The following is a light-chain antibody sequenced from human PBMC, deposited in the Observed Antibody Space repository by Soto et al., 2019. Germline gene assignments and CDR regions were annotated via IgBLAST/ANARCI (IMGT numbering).Light chain of an antibody. V-gene: IGKV3D-15*01. Sequence: EVVMTQSPATLCVSPGERATLACRASQSVRSHLAWYQQKPGQAPRILMYGASTRATGIPARFSGSGSGTEFTLTISSLQSEDFAVYYCQQYNDWWTFGQGTKVDIK. CDR2: GAS. CDR1: QSVRSH. CDR3: QQYNDWWT. J-gene: IGKJ1*01.